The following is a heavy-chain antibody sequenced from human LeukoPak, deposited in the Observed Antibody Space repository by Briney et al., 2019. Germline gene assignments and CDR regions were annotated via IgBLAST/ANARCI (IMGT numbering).Heavy chain of an antibody. CDR1: GDSISSYY. V-gene: IGHV4-59*01. CDR2: IYYSGST. D-gene: IGHD5-12*01. Sequence: SETLSLTCTVSGDSISSYYWSWIRQPPGKGLEWIGYIYYSGSTKYNPSLKSRVTISVDTSKNQFSLKLSSVTAADTAVYYCARYSQNLNTITKGHYFDYWGQGTLVTVSS. CDR3: ARYSQNLNTITKGHYFDY. J-gene: IGHJ4*02.